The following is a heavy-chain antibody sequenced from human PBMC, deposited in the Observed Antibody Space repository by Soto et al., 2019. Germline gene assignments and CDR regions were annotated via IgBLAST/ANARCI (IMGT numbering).Heavy chain of an antibody. CDR1: GFTFRSYA. D-gene: IGHD6-19*01. J-gene: IGHJ4*02. CDR3: AREPRPPIAVAGTDGDY. CDR2: ISYDGSNK. V-gene: IGHV3-30-3*01. Sequence: QVQLVESGGGVVQPGRSQRLSCAASGFTFRSYAMHWVRQAPGKGLEWVAVISYDGSNKYYADSVKGRFTISRDNSKNTLYLQMNSLRAEDTAVYYCAREPRPPIAVAGTDGDYWGQGTLVTVSS.